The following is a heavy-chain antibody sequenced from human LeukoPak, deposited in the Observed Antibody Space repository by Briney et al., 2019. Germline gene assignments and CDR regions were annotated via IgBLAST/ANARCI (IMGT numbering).Heavy chain of an antibody. D-gene: IGHD6-19*01. CDR2: ISSRGFTI. CDR1: GFTLCDYY. J-gene: IGHJ4*02. V-gene: IGHV3-11*01. Sequence: GGSPRLSRAASGFTLCDYYTNWMREAPGKGREWVSYISSRGFTIYYADSVKGRFTISRDNAKNSLYLQMNSLRVEDTAVYYCAREAAEAGIYDYWGQGTLVTVSS. CDR3: AREAAEAGIYDY.